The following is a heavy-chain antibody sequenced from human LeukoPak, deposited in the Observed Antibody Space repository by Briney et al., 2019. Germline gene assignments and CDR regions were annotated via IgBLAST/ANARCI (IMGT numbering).Heavy chain of an antibody. CDR3: SRDLSDGGPHMR. CDR1: GGSFSGYY. D-gene: IGHD4-23*01. V-gene: IGHV4-34*01. J-gene: IGHJ4*02. Sequence: SETLSLTCAVYGGSFSGYYWSWIRQPPGKGLEWIGEINHSGKTKYNPSLKRRVTISIDTSQNQFSLKLTSVTAADTAVYYCSRDLSDGGPHMRWGQGALVSVSS. CDR2: INHSGKT.